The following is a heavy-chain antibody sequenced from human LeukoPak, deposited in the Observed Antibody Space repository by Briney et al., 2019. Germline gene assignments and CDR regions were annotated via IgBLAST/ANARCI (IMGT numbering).Heavy chain of an antibody. V-gene: IGHV1-2*02. J-gene: IGHJ4*02. CDR2: INPNSGGT. D-gene: IGHD3-10*01. Sequence: ASVKVSCKASGYTFTGYYMHWVRQAPGQGLEWMGWINPNSGGTNYAQKVQGRVTMTRDTSISTAYMEPSRLRSDATAVYYCARMWFGESVSPFDYWGQGTLVTVSS. CDR3: ARMWFGESVSPFDY. CDR1: GYTFTGYY.